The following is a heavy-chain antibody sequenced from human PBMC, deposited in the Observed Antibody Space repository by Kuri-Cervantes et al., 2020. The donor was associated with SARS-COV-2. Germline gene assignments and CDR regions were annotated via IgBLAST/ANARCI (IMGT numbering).Heavy chain of an antibody. CDR3: ASLGDAGDLSPPFDY. V-gene: IGHV1-69*13. CDR2: IIPIFGTA. CDR1: GGTFSSYA. Sequence: SVKVSCKASGGTFSSYAISWVRRAPGQGLEWMGGIIPIFGTANYAQKFQGRVTITADESTSTAYMELSSLRSEDTAVYYCASLGDAGDLSPPFDYWGQGTLVTVSS. D-gene: IGHD3-16*01. J-gene: IGHJ4*02.